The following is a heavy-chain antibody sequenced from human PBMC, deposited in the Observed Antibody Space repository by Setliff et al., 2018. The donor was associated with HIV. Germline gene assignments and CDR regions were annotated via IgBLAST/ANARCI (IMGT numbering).Heavy chain of an antibody. V-gene: IGHV4-59*12. CDR1: GGSISSYY. J-gene: IGHJ4*02. CDR2: IYYSGST. CDR3: ARVPPYYYDSSGPYPAG. Sequence: PSETLSLTCTVSGGSISSYYWSWIRQPPGKGLEWIGYIYYSGSTNYNPSLKSRVTISVDTSKNQFSLKLSSVTAADTAVYYCARVPPYYYDSSGPYPAGWGQGTLVTVSS. D-gene: IGHD3-22*01.